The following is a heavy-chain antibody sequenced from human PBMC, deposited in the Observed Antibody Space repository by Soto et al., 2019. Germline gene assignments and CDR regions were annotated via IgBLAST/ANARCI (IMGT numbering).Heavy chain of an antibody. Sequence: SETLSLTCTVSGGSISSSSYYWGWIRQPPGKGLEWIGSIYYSGSTYYNPSLKSRVTISVNTSKNQFSLKLSSVTAADTAVYYCVASYDYIWGSYRNFSPNFDYWGQGTLVTVSS. CDR1: GGSISSSSYY. CDR3: VASYDYIWGSYRNFSPNFDY. D-gene: IGHD3-16*02. J-gene: IGHJ4*02. CDR2: IYYSGST. V-gene: IGHV4-39*01.